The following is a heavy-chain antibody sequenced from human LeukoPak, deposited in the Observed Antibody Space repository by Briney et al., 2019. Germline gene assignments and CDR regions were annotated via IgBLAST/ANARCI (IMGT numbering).Heavy chain of an antibody. V-gene: IGHV3-23*01. CDR2: ISGGVIST. J-gene: IGHJ4*02. CDR3: AKELSGGGSWYYFDY. Sequence: GGSLRLSCAASGFPFSSYAMSWVRQAPGKGLEWVSAISGGVISTYYADSVKGRFTISRDNSKNTMYLQMNSLRAEDTAVYYCAKELSGGGSWYYFDYWGQGTLVTVSS. D-gene: IGHD6-13*01. CDR1: GFPFSSYA.